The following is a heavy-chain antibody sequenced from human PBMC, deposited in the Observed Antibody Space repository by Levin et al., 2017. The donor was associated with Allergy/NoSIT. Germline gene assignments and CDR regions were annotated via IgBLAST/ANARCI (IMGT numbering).Heavy chain of an antibody. Sequence: GESLKISCAATGFRFSDYYMSWNRQVPGKGLEWVSYISVSGRETNYADSVKGRFTISRDNAMNSLSLQMNSLRVDDSAVYYCAREGFWTDWGQGTLVTVSS. CDR3: AREGFWTD. CDR1: GFRFSDYY. J-gene: IGHJ4*02. CDR2: ISVSGRET. D-gene: IGHD3/OR15-3a*01. V-gene: IGHV3-11*06.